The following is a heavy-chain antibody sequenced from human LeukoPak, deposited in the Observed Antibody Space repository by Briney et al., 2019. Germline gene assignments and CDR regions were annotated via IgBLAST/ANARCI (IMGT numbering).Heavy chain of an antibody. CDR3: ARIMVRGNYYYGMDV. J-gene: IGHJ6*04. CDR1: GGSFSGYY. D-gene: IGHD3-10*01. Sequence: SETLSLTCAVYGGSFSGYYWSWIRQPPGKGLEWIGEINHSGSTNYNPSLKSRVTISVDTSKNQFSLKLSSVTAADTAVYYYARIMVRGNYYYGMDVWGKGTTVTVSS. V-gene: IGHV4-34*01. CDR2: INHSGST.